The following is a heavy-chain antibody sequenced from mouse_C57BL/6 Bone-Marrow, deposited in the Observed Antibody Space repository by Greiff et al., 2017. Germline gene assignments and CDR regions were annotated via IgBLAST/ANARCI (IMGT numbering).Heavy chain of an antibody. D-gene: IGHD1-1*01. CDR3: ARDYGSSYEAMDY. V-gene: IGHV1-19*01. Sequence: VQLKESGPVLVKPGASVKMSCKASGYTFTDYYMNWVKQSHGKSLEWIGVINPYNGGTSYNQKFKGKATLTVDKSSSTAYMELNSLTSEDSAVYYCARDYGSSYEAMDYWGQGTSGTVSS. J-gene: IGHJ4*01. CDR2: INPYNGGT. CDR1: GYTFTDYY.